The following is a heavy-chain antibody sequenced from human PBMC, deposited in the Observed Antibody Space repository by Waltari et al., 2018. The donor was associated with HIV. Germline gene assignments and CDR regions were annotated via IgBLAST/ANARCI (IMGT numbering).Heavy chain of an antibody. CDR3: TKDPVTAVGNINWFDP. V-gene: IGHV3-23*01. D-gene: IGHD6-13*01. CDR1: GFSFSIYA. J-gene: IGHJ5*02. CDR2: ISGSGDNR. Sequence: EVQLLESGGGLVQPGGSLRLSCRASGFSFSIYAMYWVRQAPGKGLEWVSGISGSGDNRYYADSVKGRFTISRDNSKNKVFLQMKSLRPEDTAFYYCTKDPVTAVGNINWFDPWGQGTLVTVSS.